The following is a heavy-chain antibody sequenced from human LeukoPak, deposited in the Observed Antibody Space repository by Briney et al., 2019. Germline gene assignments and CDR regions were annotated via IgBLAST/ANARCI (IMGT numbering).Heavy chain of an antibody. Sequence: TGGSLRLSCAASGFTFSSYAMSWVRQAPGKGLEWVSAISGSGGSTYYADSVKGRFTISRDNSKNTLYVQMNSLRAEDTAVYYCAAQWLLHGAFDIWGQGTTVTVSS. CDR2: ISGSGGST. V-gene: IGHV3-23*01. J-gene: IGHJ3*02. D-gene: IGHD6-19*01. CDR3: AAQWLLHGAFDI. CDR1: GFTFSSYA.